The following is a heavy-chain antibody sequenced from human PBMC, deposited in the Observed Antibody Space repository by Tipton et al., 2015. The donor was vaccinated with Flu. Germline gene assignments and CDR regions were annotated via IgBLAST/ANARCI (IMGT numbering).Heavy chain of an antibody. CDR1: GYTFTGYY. CDR2: INPNSGGT. Sequence: QLVQSGAEVKKPGASVKVSCKASGYTFTGYYMHWVRQAPGQGLEWMGRINPNSGGTNYAQKFQGRVTMTRDTSISTAYMELSRLRSDDTAVYSCARTPDSRGTSCPNYWGQGTLVTVSS. CDR3: ARTPDSRGTSCPNY. D-gene: IGHD3-22*01. J-gene: IGHJ4*02. V-gene: IGHV1-2*06.